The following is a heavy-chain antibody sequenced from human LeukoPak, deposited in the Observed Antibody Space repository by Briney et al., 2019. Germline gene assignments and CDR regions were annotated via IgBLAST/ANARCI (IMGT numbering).Heavy chain of an antibody. J-gene: IGHJ4*02. D-gene: IGHD4-17*01. V-gene: IGHV3-11*01. CDR2: ISSSGSTI. CDR1: GFTFSDYY. CDR3: ARDPRRWTTVTTD. Sequence: GGSLRLSCAASGFTFSDYYMSWIRQAPGKGLEWVSYISSSGSTIYYADSVKGRFTISRDNAKNSLYLQMNSLRAEDTAVYYCARDPRRWTTVTTDWGQGTLVTVSS.